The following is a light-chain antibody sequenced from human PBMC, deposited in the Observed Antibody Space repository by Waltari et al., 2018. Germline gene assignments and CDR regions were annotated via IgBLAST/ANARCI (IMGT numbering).Light chain of an antibody. Sequence: EIVLTQSPGTLSLSPGERATLACRARQTGSSSFLAWYQQKPGQAPRLLIYAAFSRATGNPDRFSGSGSGTDFTLTISRLEPEDFAVYYCQQYGRSPRTFGQGTKVEIK. J-gene: IGKJ1*01. V-gene: IGKV3-20*01. CDR1: QTGSSSF. CDR3: QQYGRSPRT. CDR2: AAF.